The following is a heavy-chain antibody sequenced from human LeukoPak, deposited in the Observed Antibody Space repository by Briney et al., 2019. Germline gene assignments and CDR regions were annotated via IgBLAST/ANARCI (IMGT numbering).Heavy chain of an antibody. D-gene: IGHD2-2*01. CDR1: GFTFSSYA. J-gene: IGHJ4*02. CDR2: ISGSGGST. CDR3: AKDPLPVPAAIPIDY. Sequence: GGSLRLSCAASGFTFSSYAMSWVRQAPGKGLEWVSAISGSGGSTYYADSVKGRFTISRDNSKNTLYLQMNSLRAEDTAVYYCAKDPLPVPAAIPIDYWGQGTLVTVSS. V-gene: IGHV3-23*01.